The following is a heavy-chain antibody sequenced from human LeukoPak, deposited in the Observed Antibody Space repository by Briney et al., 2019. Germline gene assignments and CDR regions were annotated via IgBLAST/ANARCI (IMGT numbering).Heavy chain of an antibody. CDR2: IIPIFGTP. D-gene: IGHD4-23*01. J-gene: IGHJ4*02. CDR3: ARGWLAGSMVVTPYNY. Sequence: ASVKVSCKASGGSFSSYAINWVRQAPGQGLEWMGGIIPIFGTPNYAQKFQDRVTITAVESMSTVYMELSSLRSEDTAVYYCARGWLAGSMVVTPYNYWGQGTLVTVSS. V-gene: IGHV1-69*13. CDR1: GGSFSSYA.